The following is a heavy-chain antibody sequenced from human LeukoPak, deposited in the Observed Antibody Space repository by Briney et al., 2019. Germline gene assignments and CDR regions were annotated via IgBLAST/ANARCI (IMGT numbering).Heavy chain of an antibody. CDR3: ARDLGYCSSTSCYGWFDP. Sequence: SVKVSCKASGGTFSSYAISWVRQAPGQGLEWMGGIIPIFGTANYAQKFQGRVAITADESTSTAYMELSSLRSEDTAVYYCARDLGYCSSTSCYGWFDPWGQGTLVTVS. CDR2: IIPIFGTA. J-gene: IGHJ5*02. D-gene: IGHD2-2*01. V-gene: IGHV1-69*13. CDR1: GGTFSSYA.